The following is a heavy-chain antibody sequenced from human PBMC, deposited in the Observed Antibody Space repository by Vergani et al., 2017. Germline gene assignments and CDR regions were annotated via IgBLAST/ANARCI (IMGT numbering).Heavy chain of an antibody. CDR2: INPNSGGT. J-gene: IGHJ4*02. CDR3: ARHRSLSSGWYAVDY. V-gene: IGHV1-2*04. Sequence: QVQLVQSGAEVKKPGSSVKVSCKASGGTFSSYAISWVRQAPGQGLEWMGWINPNSGGTNYAQKFQGWVTMTRDTSISTAYMELSRLRSDDTAVYYCARHRSLSSGWYAVDYWGQGTLVTVSS. CDR1: GGTFSSYA. D-gene: IGHD6-19*01.